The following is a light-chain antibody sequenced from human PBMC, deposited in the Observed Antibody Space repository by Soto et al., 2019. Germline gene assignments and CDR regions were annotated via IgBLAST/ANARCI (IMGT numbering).Light chain of an antibody. CDR2: DAS. CDR1: QSVSSY. CDR3: QQRSTGYT. J-gene: IGKJ2*01. Sequence: EIVLTQSPATLSLSPGERATLSCRASQSVSSYLAWYQQKPGQAPRLLIYDASNRATGIPARFSGRWSGTDFTLTISSLEPEHFAVYYCQQRSTGYTFGQGTKLEIK. V-gene: IGKV3-11*01.